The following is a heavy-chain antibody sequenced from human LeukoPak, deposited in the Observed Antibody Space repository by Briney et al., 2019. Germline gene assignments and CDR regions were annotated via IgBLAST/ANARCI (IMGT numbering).Heavy chain of an antibody. J-gene: IGHJ3*02. CDR3: ARVYSGFDAFDI. Sequence: ASVKVSCKASGGTFSSYAISWVRQAPGQGLEWMGGIIPIFGTANYAQKFQGRVTITADESTSTAYMELCSLRSEDTAVYYCARVYSGFDAFDIWGQGTMVTVSS. CDR2: IIPIFGTA. V-gene: IGHV1-69*13. CDR1: GGTFSSYA. D-gene: IGHD6-19*01.